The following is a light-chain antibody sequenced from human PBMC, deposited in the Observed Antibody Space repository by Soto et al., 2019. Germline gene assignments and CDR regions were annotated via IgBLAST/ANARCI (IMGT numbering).Light chain of an antibody. J-gene: IGLJ1*01. CDR3: ISYTGSTTSYV. CDR1: RSDIGRYNY. CDR2: GVS. V-gene: IGLV2-14*01. Sequence: QSALTQPASVSGSPGQSITISCSGTRSDIGRYNYVAWYQQFPGKTPKILIYGVSNRPSGVSSRFSGSKSGNTASLTISGLQAGDEADYYCISYTGSTTSYVFGSGPKVTVL.